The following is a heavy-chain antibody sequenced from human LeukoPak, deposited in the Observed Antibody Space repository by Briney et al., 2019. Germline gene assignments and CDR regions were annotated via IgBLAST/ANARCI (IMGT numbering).Heavy chain of an antibody. V-gene: IGHV3-66*01. CDR2: IYSGGST. Sequence: PGGSLRLSCAASGFTVSSNYMSWVRQAPGKGLEWVSVIYSGGSTYYADSVKGRFTISRDNSKNTLYLQMNSLRAEDTAVYYCARTCYYDSSGYNAFDCWGQGTLVTVSS. CDR1: GFTVSSNY. D-gene: IGHD3-22*01. CDR3: ARTCYYDSSGYNAFDC. J-gene: IGHJ4*02.